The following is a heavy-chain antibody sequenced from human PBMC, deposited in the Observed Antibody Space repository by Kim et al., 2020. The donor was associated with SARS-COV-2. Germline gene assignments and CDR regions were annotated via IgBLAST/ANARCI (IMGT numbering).Heavy chain of an antibody. Sequence: GGSLRLSCAASGFTFSSYSMNWVRQAPGKGLEWVSSISSSSSYIYYADSVKGRFTISRDNAKNSLYLQMNSLRAEDTAVYYCAADPADVDTAMVTGYYYGMDVWGQGTTVTVSS. J-gene: IGHJ6*02. CDR3: AADPADVDTAMVTGYYYGMDV. CDR1: GFTFSSYS. V-gene: IGHV3-21*04. CDR2: ISSSSSYI. D-gene: IGHD5-18*01.